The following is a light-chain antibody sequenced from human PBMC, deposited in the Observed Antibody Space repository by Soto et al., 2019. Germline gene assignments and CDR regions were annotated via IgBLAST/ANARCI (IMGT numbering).Light chain of an antibody. CDR1: TSNIGSNY. J-gene: IGLJ2*01. Sequence: QSVLTQPPSASGTPGQRVTISCSGGTSNIGSNYVYWYQQLPGTVPQLLIYRNSERPSGVPDRFSGSKSGTSASLAISGLRSEDEADYYCAAWDDSLSGVVFGGGTKLTVL. CDR3: AAWDDSLSGVV. V-gene: IGLV1-47*01. CDR2: RNS.